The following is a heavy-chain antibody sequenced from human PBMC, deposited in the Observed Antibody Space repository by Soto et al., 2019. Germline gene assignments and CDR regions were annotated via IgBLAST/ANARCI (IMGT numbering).Heavy chain of an antibody. Sequence: QVQLVQSGAEVKKPGSSVKVSCKASGGTFSSYAISWVRQAPGQGLEWMGGIIPIFGTANYAQKFQGRVTITADESPSTAYMERSSLRSEDTAVYYCALHYGSGSNYYYYGMDVWGQGTTVTVSS. CDR1: GGTFSSYA. D-gene: IGHD3-10*01. CDR2: IIPIFGTA. CDR3: ALHYGSGSNYYYYGMDV. V-gene: IGHV1-69*12. J-gene: IGHJ6*02.